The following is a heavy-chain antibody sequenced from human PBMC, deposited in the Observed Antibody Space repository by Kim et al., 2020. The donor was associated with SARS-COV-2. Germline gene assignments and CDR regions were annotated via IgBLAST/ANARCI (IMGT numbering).Heavy chain of an antibody. J-gene: IGHJ4*02. Sequence: VKGRFTISRDNAKNSLYLQMNSLRAEETALYYCAKDIGIAVAGTVGAIDYWGQGTLLTVSS. V-gene: IGHV3-9*01. CDR3: AKDIGIAVAGTVGAIDY. D-gene: IGHD6-19*01.